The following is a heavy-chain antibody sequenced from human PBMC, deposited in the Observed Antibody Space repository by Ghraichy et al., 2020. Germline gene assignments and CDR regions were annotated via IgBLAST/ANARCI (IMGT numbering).Heavy chain of an antibody. D-gene: IGHD3-22*01. V-gene: IGHV1-18*01. CDR1: GYTFTSYG. CDR3: ARDSVLSPGTGYDSSGEPIDY. Sequence: ASVKVSCKASGYTFTSYGISWVRQAPGQGLEWMAWISAYNGNTNYAQKLQGRVTMTTDTSTSTAYMELRSLRSDDTAVYYCARDSVLSPGTGYDSSGEPIDYWGQGTLVTVSS. J-gene: IGHJ4*02. CDR2: ISAYNGNT.